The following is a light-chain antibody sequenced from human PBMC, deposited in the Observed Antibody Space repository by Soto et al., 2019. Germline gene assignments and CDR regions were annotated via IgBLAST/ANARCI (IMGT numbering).Light chain of an antibody. CDR1: SSDVGGYNY. J-gene: IGLJ1*01. CDR2: EVS. V-gene: IGLV2-8*01. Sequence: LTQPPSASGSPGQSVTISCTGTSSDVGGYNYVSWYQQHPGKAPKLMIYEVSKRPSGVPDRFSGSKSGNTASLTVSGLRAEDEADYYCSSYAGSNNFVFGTGTKVTVL. CDR3: SSYAGSNNFV.